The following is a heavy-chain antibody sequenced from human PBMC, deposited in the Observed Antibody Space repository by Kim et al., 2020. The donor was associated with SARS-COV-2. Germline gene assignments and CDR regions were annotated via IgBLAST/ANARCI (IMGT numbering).Heavy chain of an antibody. CDR2: ISGSGGST. V-gene: IGHV3-23*01. CDR1: GFTFSSYA. CDR3: AKGSTTDYDFWSGYSRWYFDL. Sequence: GGSLRLSCAASGFTFSSYAMSWVRQAPGKGLEWVSAISGSGGSTYYADSVKGRFTISRDNSKNTLYLQMNSLRAEDTAVYYCAKGSTTDYDFWSGYSRWYFDLWGRGTLVTVSS. D-gene: IGHD3-3*01. J-gene: IGHJ2*01.